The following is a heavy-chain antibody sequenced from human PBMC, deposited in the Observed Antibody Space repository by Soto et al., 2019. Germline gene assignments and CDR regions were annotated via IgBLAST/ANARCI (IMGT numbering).Heavy chain of an antibody. CDR2: IYWDDDK. Sequence: QITLKESGPTLVKPTQTLTLTCTFSGFSLSTSGVGVGWIRQPPGKALEWLALIYWDDDKRYSPSLKNRLTITNDTSKNQVVLTMTNMDPVDTATYYCARDSSGYYGFDYWGQGTLVTVSS. V-gene: IGHV2-5*02. CDR3: ARDSSGYYGFDY. J-gene: IGHJ4*02. CDR1: GFSLSTSGVG. D-gene: IGHD3-22*01.